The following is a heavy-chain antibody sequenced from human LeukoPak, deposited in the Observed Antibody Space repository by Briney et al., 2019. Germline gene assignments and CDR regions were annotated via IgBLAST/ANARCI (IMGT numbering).Heavy chain of an antibody. CDR3: TRDSQGSGMYSVVY. V-gene: IGHV3-7*05. Sequence: GGSLRLSCAASGFTLSIYWMSWVRQAPGKGLEWVANIKHDGSEKYYVDSVKGRFTISRVNAKNSLFLQMNSLRAEDTAVYYCTRDSQGSGMYSVVYWGQGTLVTVSS. D-gene: IGHD3-10*01. J-gene: IGHJ4*02. CDR1: GFTLSIYW. CDR2: IKHDGSEK.